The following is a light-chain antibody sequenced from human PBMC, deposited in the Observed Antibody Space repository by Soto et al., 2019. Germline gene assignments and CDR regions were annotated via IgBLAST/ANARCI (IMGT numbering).Light chain of an antibody. V-gene: IGLV1-40*01. CDR3: QSYDSSLSVWV. Sequence: QSVLTQPPSVSGAPGQRVTISCTGSSSNIGAGYDVHWYQQLPGTAPKLLIYGNSNRPSGVPDRFSGSKSGTSASLAITGIQAEYEADYYCQSYDSSLSVWVFGGGTKLTVL. J-gene: IGLJ3*02. CDR2: GNS. CDR1: SSNIGAGYD.